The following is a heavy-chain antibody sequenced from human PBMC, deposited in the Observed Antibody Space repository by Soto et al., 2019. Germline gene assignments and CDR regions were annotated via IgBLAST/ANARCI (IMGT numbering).Heavy chain of an antibody. CDR3: ARDNWGSYDY. CDR2: SESKGNGFIT. V-gene: IGHV3-72*01. D-gene: IGHD3-16*01. CDR1: GFTFNEYF. J-gene: IGHJ4*02. Sequence: EVQLVESGGGLVQPGGSLRLSCAASGFTFNEYFMDWVRQTPGKGLEWVGRSESKGNGFITEYAASVKGRFTMSRDESKNSLYLQMNSLKTEDTAVYYCARDNWGSYDYWGQGTLVTVSS.